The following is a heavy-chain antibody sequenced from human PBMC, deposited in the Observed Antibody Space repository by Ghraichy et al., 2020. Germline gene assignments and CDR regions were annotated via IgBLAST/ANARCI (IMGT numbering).Heavy chain of an antibody. CDR1: GFTFSSYD. J-gene: IGHJ6*02. D-gene: IGHD3-9*01. V-gene: IGHV3-13*01. Sequence: GGSLRLSCAASGFTFSSYDMHWVRQATGKGLEWVSAIGTAGDTYYPGSVKGRFTISRENAKNSLYLQMNSLRAEDTAVYYCAREGYDILTGYSRHYYYYGMDVWGQGTTVTVSS. CDR3: AREGYDILTGYSRHYYYYGMDV. CDR2: IGTAGDT.